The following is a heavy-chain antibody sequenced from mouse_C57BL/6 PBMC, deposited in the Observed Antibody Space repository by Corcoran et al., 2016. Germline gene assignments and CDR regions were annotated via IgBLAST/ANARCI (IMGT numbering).Heavy chain of an antibody. D-gene: IGHD2-4*01. CDR1: GYSITSGYY. CDR2: ISYDGSN. V-gene: IGHV3-6*01. Sequence: DVQLQESGPGLVKPSQSLSLTCSVTGYSITSGYYWNWIRQFPGNKLEWMGYISYDGSNNYNPSLKNRISITRDTSKNQFFLKLNSVTTEDTATYYCAGYYDYDERFAYWGHGTLVTVSA. CDR3: AGYYDYDERFAY. J-gene: IGHJ3*01.